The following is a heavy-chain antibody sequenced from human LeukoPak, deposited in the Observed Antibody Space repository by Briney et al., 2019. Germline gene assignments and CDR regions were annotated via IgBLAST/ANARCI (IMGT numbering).Heavy chain of an antibody. CDR1: GYTFTSYD. J-gene: IGHJ4*02. Sequence: ASVKVSCKASGYTFTSYDINWVREATGQGLEWMGWMNPNSGNTGFAQKFQGRVAMTRNTSIDTAYMELSGLRSEDTAVYYCARVFGGHEIGFWGQGTLVTVSS. CDR3: ARVFGGHEIGF. V-gene: IGHV1-8*01. D-gene: IGHD5-12*01. CDR2: MNPNSGNT.